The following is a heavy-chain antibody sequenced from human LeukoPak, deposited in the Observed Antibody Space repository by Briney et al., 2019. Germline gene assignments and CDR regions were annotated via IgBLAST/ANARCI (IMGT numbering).Heavy chain of an antibody. D-gene: IGHD3-10*01. J-gene: IGHJ6*02. CDR2: ISVYNGNT. CDR3: ARDWMGDGSGRGGNYYYGMDV. V-gene: IGHV1-18*01. Sequence: ASVKVSCKASGYTFSSYGFSWVRQAPGQGLEWMGWISVYNGNTNYAQKLQGRVTMTTDTSTSTAYMELRSLRSDDTAVYYCARDWMGDGSGRGGNYYYGMDVWGQGTTVTVSS. CDR1: GYTFSSYG.